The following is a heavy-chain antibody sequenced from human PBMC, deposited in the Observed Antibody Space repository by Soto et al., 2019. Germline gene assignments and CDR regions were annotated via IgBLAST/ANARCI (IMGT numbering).Heavy chain of an antibody. CDR1: GFPFSSYG. CDR2: ISSSSSTI. D-gene: IGHD6-6*01. J-gene: IGHJ4*02. CDR3: ARGASSIAARPGY. V-gene: IGHV3-48*01. Sequence: EVQLVESGGGLVQPGGSLRLSCAASGFPFSSYGMNWFRQAPGKGLEWVSYISSSSSTIYYADSVKGRFTISRDNAKNSLYLQMNSLRAEDTAVYYCARGASSIAARPGYWGQGTLVTVSS.